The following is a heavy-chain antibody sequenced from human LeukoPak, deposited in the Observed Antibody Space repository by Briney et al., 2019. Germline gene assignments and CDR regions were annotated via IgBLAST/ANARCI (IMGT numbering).Heavy chain of an antibody. D-gene: IGHD1-26*01. CDR1: GGSISSSSYY. CDR3: ARSGVGATFDY. V-gene: IGHV4-39*01. Sequence: SETLSLTCTVSGGSISSSSYYWGWIRQPPGKGLEWIGSIYYSGSTYYNPSLKSRVTISVDTSKNQFSLKLSSVTAADTAVCYCARSGVGATFDYWGQGTLVTVSS. J-gene: IGHJ4*02. CDR2: IYYSGST.